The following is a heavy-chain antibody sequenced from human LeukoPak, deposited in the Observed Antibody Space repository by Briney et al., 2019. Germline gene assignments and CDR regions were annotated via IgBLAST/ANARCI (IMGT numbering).Heavy chain of an antibody. Sequence: GGSLRLSCAASGFTFSSCWMRWVRQAPGKGLEWVANIKQDGSEKYYVDSVKGRFTISRDNAKNSLYLQMNSLRAEDTAVYYCARNGPGITIFGVVYYYYYYMDVWGKGTTVTVSS. CDR3: ARNGPGITIFGVVYYYYYYMDV. D-gene: IGHD3-3*01. J-gene: IGHJ6*03. CDR1: GFTFSSCW. CDR2: IKQDGSEK. V-gene: IGHV3-7*01.